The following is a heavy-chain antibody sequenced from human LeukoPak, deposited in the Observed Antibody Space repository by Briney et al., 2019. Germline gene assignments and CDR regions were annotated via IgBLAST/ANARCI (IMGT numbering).Heavy chain of an antibody. V-gene: IGHV3-23*01. Sequence: GGSLRLSCAASGFTFSSYAMSWVRQAPGKGLEWVSAISGSGGSTYYADSVKGRFTISRDNAKNSLYLQMNSLRAEDTAVYYCARGLALGYSGYDGLDYWGQGTLVTVSS. CDR1: GFTFSSYA. CDR2: ISGSGGST. CDR3: ARGLALGYSGYDGLDY. J-gene: IGHJ4*02. D-gene: IGHD5-12*01.